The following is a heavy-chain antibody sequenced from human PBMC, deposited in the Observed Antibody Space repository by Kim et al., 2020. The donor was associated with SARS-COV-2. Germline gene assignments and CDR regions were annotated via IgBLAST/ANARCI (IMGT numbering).Heavy chain of an antibody. CDR2: ISYDGSNK. Sequence: GGSLRLSCAASGFTFSSYAMHWVRQAPGKGLEWVAVISYDGSNKYYADSVKGRFTISRDNSKNTLYLQMNSLRAEDTAVYYCARELSRIAVSAFDIWGQGTMVTVSS. D-gene: IGHD6-19*01. V-gene: IGHV3-30*04. J-gene: IGHJ3*02. CDR3: ARELSRIAVSAFDI. CDR1: GFTFSSYA.